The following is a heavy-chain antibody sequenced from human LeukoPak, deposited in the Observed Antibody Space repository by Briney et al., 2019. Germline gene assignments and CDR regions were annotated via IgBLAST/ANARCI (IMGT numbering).Heavy chain of an antibody. V-gene: IGHV3-33*06. Sequence: PGGSLRLSCAASGFTFSSYGTHWVRQAPGKGLEWVAVIWYDGSNQYYADSVKGRFTISRDNSKNTLYLQMNSLRAEDTAVYYCAKGDWGTNPGAFDIWGQGTMVTVSS. CDR1: GFTFSSYG. CDR2: IWYDGSNQ. D-gene: IGHD7-27*01. CDR3: AKGDWGTNPGAFDI. J-gene: IGHJ3*02.